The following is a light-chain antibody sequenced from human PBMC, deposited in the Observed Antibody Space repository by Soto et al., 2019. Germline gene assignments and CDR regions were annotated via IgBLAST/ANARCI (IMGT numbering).Light chain of an antibody. J-gene: IGKJ5*01. Sequence: DSHMTQSPSTVSAGWGDSVTITCRASQSITTWLAWYQQRPGKAPKLLIYDVSSLQSGVPSRFSGSGSGTEFTLTISSLQPDDFATYYCQQYNSYLITFGQRTRLEIK. CDR2: DVS. V-gene: IGKV1-5*01. CDR3: QQYNSYLIT. CDR1: QSITTW.